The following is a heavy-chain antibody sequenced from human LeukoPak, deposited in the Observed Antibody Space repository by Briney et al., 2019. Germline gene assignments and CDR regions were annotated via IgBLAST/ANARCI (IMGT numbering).Heavy chain of an antibody. V-gene: IGHV4-34*01. CDR3: ARVIVVVPAAIGFDY. D-gene: IGHD2-2*01. Sequence: SETLSLTCAVYGGSLSGYYWSWIRQPPGKGLEWIGEINHSGSTNYNPSLKSRVTISVDTSKNQFSLKLSSVTAADTAVYYCARVIVVVPAAIGFDYWGQGTLVTVSS. CDR2: INHSGST. J-gene: IGHJ4*02. CDR1: GGSLSGYY.